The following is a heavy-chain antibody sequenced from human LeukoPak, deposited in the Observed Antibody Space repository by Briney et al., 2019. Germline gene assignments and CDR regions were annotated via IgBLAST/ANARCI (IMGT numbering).Heavy chain of an antibody. CDR2: IKGDGIST. D-gene: IGHD3-3*01. CDR1: GFDISSNW. CDR3: AKDHYWSIDY. Sequence: PGGSLRLSCAASGFDISSNWMHWVRHAPGQGLVWVSRIKGDGISTNYADSERGRFTISRDIAKNTLYLQMNSLRAEDTGVYYCAKDHYWSIDYWGRGTLVTVSS. J-gene: IGHJ4*02. V-gene: IGHV3-74*01.